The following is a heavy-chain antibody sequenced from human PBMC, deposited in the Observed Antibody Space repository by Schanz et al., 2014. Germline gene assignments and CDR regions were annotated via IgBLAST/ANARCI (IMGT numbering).Heavy chain of an antibody. J-gene: IGHJ4*02. CDR3: ASPSGYSDYGTYFDF. V-gene: IGHV3-33*01. CDR2: IWNNGVTK. Sequence: QVQLVESGGGVVQPGGSLRLSCAASGFTFSSYGMHWVRQAPGKGLEWVAVIWNNGVTKYYADSVKGRFTISRDNSKNTLYLQMNSLRTEDTAVYYCASPSGYSDYGTYFDFWGQGTLVTVSS. D-gene: IGHD5-12*01. CDR1: GFTFSSYG.